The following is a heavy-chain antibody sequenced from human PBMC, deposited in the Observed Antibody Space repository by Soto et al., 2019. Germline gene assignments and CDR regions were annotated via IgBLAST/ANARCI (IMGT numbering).Heavy chain of an antibody. Sequence: GGSLRLSCAASGFTFSNAWMSWVRQAPGKGLEWVGRIKSKTDGGTTDYAAPVKGRFTISRDDSKNTLYLQMNSLKTEDTAVYYCTTDPIGADSSSSIDYWGQGTLVTVSS. CDR2: IKSKTDGGTT. V-gene: IGHV3-15*01. J-gene: IGHJ4*02. CDR3: TTDPIGADSSSSIDY. D-gene: IGHD6-6*01. CDR1: GFTFSNAW.